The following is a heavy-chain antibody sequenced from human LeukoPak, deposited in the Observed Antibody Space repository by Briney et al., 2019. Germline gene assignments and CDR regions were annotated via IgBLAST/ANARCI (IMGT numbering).Heavy chain of an antibody. CDR1: GFTFSNAW. V-gene: IGHV3-15*01. D-gene: IGHD3-10*01. CDR3: AKLVAGSGGYYFDY. J-gene: IGHJ4*02. Sequence: PGGSLRLSCAASGFTFSNAWMSWVRQAPGKGLEWVGRIKSKTDGGTTDYAAPVKGRFTISRDDSKNTLYLQMNSLRAEDTAVYYCAKLVAGSGGYYFDYWGQGTLVTVSS. CDR2: IKSKTDGGTT.